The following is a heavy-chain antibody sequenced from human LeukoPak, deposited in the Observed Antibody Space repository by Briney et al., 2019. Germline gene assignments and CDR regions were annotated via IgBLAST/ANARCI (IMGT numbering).Heavy chain of an antibody. V-gene: IGHV4-30-2*01. CDR3: ARSPTDNWNYSYYAFDI. D-gene: IGHD1-7*01. J-gene: IGHJ3*02. CDR2: IYHSGST. Sequence: PSQTLSLTCTVSGGSISSGGYYWSWIRQPPGKGLEWIGYIYHSGSTYYNPSLKSRVTISVDRSKNQFSLKLSSVTAADTAVYYCARSPTDNWNYSYYAFDIWGQGTMVTVSS. CDR1: GGSISSGGYY.